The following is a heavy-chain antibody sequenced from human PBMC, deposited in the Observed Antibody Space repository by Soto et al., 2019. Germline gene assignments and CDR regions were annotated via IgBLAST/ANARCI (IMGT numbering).Heavy chain of an antibody. CDR2: ISAYNGNT. CDR1: GYTFTIYG. V-gene: IGHV1-18*01. J-gene: IGHJ5*02. Sequence: GASVKVSCKASGYTFTIYGISWVRQAPGQGLEWMGWISAYNGNTNYAQKLQGRVTMTTDTSTSTAYMELRSLRSDDTAVYYCARVKGSGYHNWFDPWGQGTQVTVSS. D-gene: IGHD3-22*01. CDR3: ARVKGSGYHNWFDP.